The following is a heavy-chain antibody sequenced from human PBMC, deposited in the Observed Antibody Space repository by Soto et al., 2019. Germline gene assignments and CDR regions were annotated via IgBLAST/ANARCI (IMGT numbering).Heavy chain of an antibody. V-gene: IGHV3-30-3*01. CDR3: ARDRGTGTTHWDYYYGMDV. CDR1: GFTFSSYA. J-gene: IGHJ6*02. Sequence: LRLSCAASGFTFSSYAMHWVRQAPGKGLEWVAVISYDGSNKYYADSVKGRFTISRDNSKNTLYLQMNSLRAEDTAVYYCARDRGTGTTHWDYYYGMDVWGQGTTVTVSS. D-gene: IGHD1-7*01. CDR2: ISYDGSNK.